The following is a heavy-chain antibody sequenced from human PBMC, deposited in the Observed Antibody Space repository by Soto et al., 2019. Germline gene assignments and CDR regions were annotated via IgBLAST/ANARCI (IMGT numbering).Heavy chain of an antibody. CDR3: ARQGNAAEGFDX. D-gene: IGHD2-15*01. CDR2: FYPGDSDT. Sequence: PGESLKISCKGSGYYFPSYWIGWVRQMPGKGMEWMGIFYPGDSDTRYSPSFQGQVTISAYRSISNAYLQWSSLKPSDTAMYYCARQGNAAEGFDXWGQGTLVTVSX. V-gene: IGHV5-51*01. CDR1: GYYFPSYW. J-gene: IGHJ4*02.